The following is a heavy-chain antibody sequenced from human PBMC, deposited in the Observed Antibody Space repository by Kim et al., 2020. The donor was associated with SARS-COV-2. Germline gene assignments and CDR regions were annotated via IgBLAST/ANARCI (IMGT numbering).Heavy chain of an antibody. CDR3: ARHVFYYYGSGYYYYGMDV. J-gene: IGHJ6*02. CDR1: GYSFNSYW. CDR2: IYPGDSDT. V-gene: IGHV5-51*01. Sequence: GESLKISCKGSGYSFNSYWIGWVRQMPGKGLEWMGIIYPGDSDTRYSPSFQGQVTISADKSISTAYLQWSSLKASDTAMYYCARHVFYYYGSGYYYYGMDVWGQGTTVTVSS. D-gene: IGHD3-10*01.